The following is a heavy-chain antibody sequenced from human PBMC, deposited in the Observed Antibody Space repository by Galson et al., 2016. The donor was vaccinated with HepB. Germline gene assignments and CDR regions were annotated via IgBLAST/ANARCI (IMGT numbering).Heavy chain of an antibody. CDR1: GFTFRDYG. Sequence: SLRLSCAASGFTFRDYGMTWVRQAPGKGLEVVSSISRSGDSTDYADSVKGRFTISRDNSKHTLYLQMNSLRAEDTAVYYCARDQPPWGTGTFDPWGQGTLVTVSS. CDR3: ARDQPPWGTGTFDP. V-gene: IGHV3-23*01. J-gene: IGHJ5*02. D-gene: IGHD3/OR15-3a*01. CDR2: ISRSGDST.